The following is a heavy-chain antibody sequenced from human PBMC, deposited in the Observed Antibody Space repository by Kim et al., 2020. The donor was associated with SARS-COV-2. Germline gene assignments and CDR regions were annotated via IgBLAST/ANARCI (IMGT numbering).Heavy chain of an antibody. CDR2: ISYDGSNK. V-gene: IGHV3-30*18. Sequence: GGSLRLSCAASGFTFSSYGMHWVRQAPGKGLEWVAVISYDGSNKYYADSVKGRFTISRDNSKNTLYLQMNSLRAEDTAVYYCAKQGGIVDDYYYGMDVWG. CDR1: GFTFSSYG. CDR3: AKQGGIVDDYYYGMDV. D-gene: IGHD3-22*01. J-gene: IGHJ6*01.